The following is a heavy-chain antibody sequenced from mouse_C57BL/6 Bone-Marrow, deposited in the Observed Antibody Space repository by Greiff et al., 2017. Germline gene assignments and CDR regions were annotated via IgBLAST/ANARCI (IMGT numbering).Heavy chain of an antibody. CDR1: GFNIKDDY. CDR2: IDPENGDT. J-gene: IGHJ3*01. D-gene: IGHD6-1*01. Sequence: EVKLMESGAELVRPGASVKLSCTASGFNIKDDYMHWVKQRPEQGLEWIGWIDPENGDTEYASKFQGKATITADTSSNTAYLQLSSLTSEDTAVYYCTTPLLYWGQGTLVTVSA. V-gene: IGHV14-4*01. CDR3: TTPLLY.